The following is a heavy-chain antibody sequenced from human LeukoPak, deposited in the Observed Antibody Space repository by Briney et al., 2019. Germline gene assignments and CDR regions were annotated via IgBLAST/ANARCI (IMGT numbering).Heavy chain of an antibody. D-gene: IGHD5/OR15-5a*01. CDR3: ARQMTSTRLFDS. CDR1: GFIFSDHA. J-gene: IGHJ4*02. V-gene: IGHV3-30*04. Sequence: GGSLRLSCVASGFIFSDHAFHWVRQSPDKGLEWVALIGSDGTKQYYADSVQGRFTVSRENSKNTLFLQMNTVRADDMAVYFCARQMTSTRLFDSWGQGTLVTVSS. CDR2: IGSDGTKQ.